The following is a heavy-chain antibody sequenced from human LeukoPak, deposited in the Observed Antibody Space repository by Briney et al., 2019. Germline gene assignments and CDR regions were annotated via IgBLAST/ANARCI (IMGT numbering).Heavy chain of an antibody. Sequence: GGYLRLSCAASAFTFSSYCMNWVRHAPGKGLQSVSYISSISSTIYYAASVNCPFTISRDNAKNSLYLQMNSLRAEDTAVYYCARGVSYGFGIWGQGTMVTVSS. D-gene: IGHD2-2*01. CDR1: AFTFSSYC. V-gene: IGHV3-48*01. CDR3: ARGVSYGFGI. CDR2: ISSISSTI. J-gene: IGHJ3*02.